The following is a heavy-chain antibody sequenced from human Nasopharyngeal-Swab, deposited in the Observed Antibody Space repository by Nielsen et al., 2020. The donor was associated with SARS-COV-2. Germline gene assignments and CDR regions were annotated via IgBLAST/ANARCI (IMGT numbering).Heavy chain of an antibody. J-gene: IGHJ6*02. V-gene: IGHV4-34*01. CDR3: ARDPICSGGSCYYYYYYGMDV. D-gene: IGHD2-15*01. CDR2: INHSGST. CDR1: GGSFSGYY. Sequence: SETLSLTCAVYGGSFSGYYWSWIRQPPGKGLEWIGEINHSGSTNYNPSLKSRVTISVDTSKNQFSLKLSSVTAADTAVYYCARDPICSGGSCYYYYYYGMDVWGQGTTVTVSS.